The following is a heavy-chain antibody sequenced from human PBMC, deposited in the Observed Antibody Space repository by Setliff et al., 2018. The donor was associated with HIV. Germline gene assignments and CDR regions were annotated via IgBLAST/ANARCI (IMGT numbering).Heavy chain of an antibody. Sequence: PGGSLRLSCATSGFTFSSYAMHWVRQAPGKGLEWVAVISYDGSNKYYADSVKGRFTISRYNSKNTLYLQMNSLTTEDTAVYYCAKDWRWELPIYGMNVWGQGTTVTVSS. CDR1: GFTFSSYA. J-gene: IGHJ6*02. D-gene: IGHD1-26*01. CDR3: AKDWRWELPIYGMNV. CDR2: ISYDGSNK. V-gene: IGHV3-30*11.